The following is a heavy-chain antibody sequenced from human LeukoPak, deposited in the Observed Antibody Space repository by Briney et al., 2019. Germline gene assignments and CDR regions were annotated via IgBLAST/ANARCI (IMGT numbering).Heavy chain of an antibody. CDR2: ISSSSSYI. D-gene: IGHD5-12*01. Sequence: GGSLRLSCAASGFTFSSYSMNWVRQAPGKGLEWVSSISSSSSYIYYADSVKGRFTISRDNAKNTLYLQMNSLRVEDTAVYYCAREGRVSGYDFDCWGQGTLVTVSS. CDR3: AREGRVSGYDFDC. J-gene: IGHJ4*02. V-gene: IGHV3-21*01. CDR1: GFTFSSYS.